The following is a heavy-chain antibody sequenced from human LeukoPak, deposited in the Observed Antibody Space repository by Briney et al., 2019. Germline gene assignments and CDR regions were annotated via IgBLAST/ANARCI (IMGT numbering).Heavy chain of an antibody. CDR3: ARDTRRANASDI. CDR2: IYYSGST. V-gene: IGHV4-59*01. Sequence: PSETLSLTCTVSGGSISSYYWSWIRQPPGKRLEWIGYIYYSGSTNYNPSLKSRVTISVDTSKNQFSLKLSSVTAADTAVYYCARDTRRANASDIWGQGTMVTVSS. CDR1: GGSISSYY. J-gene: IGHJ3*02.